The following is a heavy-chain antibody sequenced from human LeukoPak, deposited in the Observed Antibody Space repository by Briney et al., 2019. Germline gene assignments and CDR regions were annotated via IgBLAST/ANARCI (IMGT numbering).Heavy chain of an antibody. Sequence: PSETLSLTCTVSGGSISSGDYYWSWIRQPPGKGLEWIGYIYYSGSTYYNPSLKSRVTISVDTSKNQFSLKLSSVTAADTAVYYCARVNYYDSSGYYYVKGVFDYWGQGTLVTVSS. CDR3: ARVNYYDSSGYYYVKGVFDY. CDR1: GGSISSGDYY. V-gene: IGHV4-30-4*01. CDR2: IYYSGST. D-gene: IGHD3-22*01. J-gene: IGHJ4*02.